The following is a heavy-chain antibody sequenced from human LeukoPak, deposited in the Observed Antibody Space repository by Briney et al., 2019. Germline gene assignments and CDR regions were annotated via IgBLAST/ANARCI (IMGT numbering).Heavy chain of an antibody. CDR3: ARGFSGSSPGYYFDY. CDR1: GGSFSGYY. D-gene: IGHD6-6*01. J-gene: IGHJ4*02. CDR2: INHSGSN. V-gene: IGHV4-34*01. Sequence: SETLSLTCAVYGGSFSGYYWSWIRQPPGKGLEWIGEINHSGSNNYNPSLKSRVTISVDTSKNQFSLKLSSVTAADTAVYYCARGFSGSSPGYYFDYWGQGTLLTVSS.